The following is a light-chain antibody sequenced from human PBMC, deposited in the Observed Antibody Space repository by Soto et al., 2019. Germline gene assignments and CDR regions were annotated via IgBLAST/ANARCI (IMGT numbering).Light chain of an antibody. Sequence: EIVLTQSPGTLSLSPXXXXXXXXXASXXVSSXSXLAWYQQKPGQAPRLLIYGASSRATGIPDRFSGSGSGTDFTLTISRLEPEDXAVYYCXQYXSSPSYTFGQGTKLEIK. V-gene: IGKV3-20*01. CDR3: XQYXSSPSYT. CDR1: XXVSSXSX. J-gene: IGKJ2*01. CDR2: GAS.